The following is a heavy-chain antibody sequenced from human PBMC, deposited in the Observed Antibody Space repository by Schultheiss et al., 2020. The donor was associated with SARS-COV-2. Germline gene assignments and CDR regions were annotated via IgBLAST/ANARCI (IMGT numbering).Heavy chain of an antibody. CDR3: ARVQRRDYYDSSGYYPY. Sequence: GGSLRLSCSASGFTFSSYAMHWVRQAPGKGLEWVAVISYDGSNKYYADSVKGRFTISRDNSKNTLYLQMNSLRAEDTAVYYCARVQRRDYYDSSGYYPYWGQGTLVTVSS. V-gene: IGHV3-30*01. CDR2: ISYDGSNK. J-gene: IGHJ4*02. CDR1: GFTFSSYA. D-gene: IGHD3-22*01.